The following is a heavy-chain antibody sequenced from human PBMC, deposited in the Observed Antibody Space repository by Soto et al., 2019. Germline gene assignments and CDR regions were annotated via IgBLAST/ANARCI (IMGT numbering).Heavy chain of an antibody. D-gene: IGHD1-20*01. CDR3: TRETVAGITGLDY. Sequence: GGSLRLSCAASGFNVGSFAVNWVRQAPGKGLEWVSGISVSDAFIYYADSVRGRFSISRDASENILYLQMNSLRVDDTALYYCTRETVAGITGLDYWGPGTLVTVSS. CDR2: ISVSDAFI. J-gene: IGHJ4*02. CDR1: GFNVGSFA. V-gene: IGHV3-23*01.